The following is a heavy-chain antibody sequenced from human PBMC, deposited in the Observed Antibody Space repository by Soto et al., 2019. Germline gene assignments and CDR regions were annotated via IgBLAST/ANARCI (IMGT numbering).Heavy chain of an antibody. CDR3: ARVKNYDFWSGYSPYGVDV. V-gene: IGHV1-18*04. CDR2: ISAYNGNT. Sequence: GASVKVSCKASGYTFTSYGISWVRQAPGQGLEWMGWISAYNGNTNYAQKLQGRVTMTTDTSTSTAYMELRSLRSDDTAVYYCARVKNYDFWSGYSPYGVDVWGQGTTVTVSS. CDR1: GYTFTSYG. D-gene: IGHD3-3*01. J-gene: IGHJ6*02.